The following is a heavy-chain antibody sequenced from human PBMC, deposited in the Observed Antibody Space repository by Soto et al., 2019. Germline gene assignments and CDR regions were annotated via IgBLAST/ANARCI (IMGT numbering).Heavy chain of an antibody. CDR1: GFTFSSYW. J-gene: IGHJ4*02. V-gene: IGHV3-74*01. CDR3: VRTSLVVAAATREDY. Sequence: EVQLVESGGGLVQPGESLRLSCAASGFTFSSYWMHWVRQAPGKGLVWVSRINSDGSSTSYAGSVKGRSTISRDNAKNTLYLQMNSLRAEDTAVYYCVRTSLVVAAATREDYWGQGTLVTVSS. D-gene: IGHD2-15*01. CDR2: INSDGSST.